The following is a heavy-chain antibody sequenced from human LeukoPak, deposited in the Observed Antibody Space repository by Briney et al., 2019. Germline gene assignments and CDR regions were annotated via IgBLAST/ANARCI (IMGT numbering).Heavy chain of an antibody. D-gene: IGHD3-9*01. CDR1: GFTFSSYW. J-gene: IGHJ4*02. Sequence: GGSLRPTCAASGFTFSSYWMHWVRQVPGKGLVWVSRISRDGSSTDYADSVKGRFTISRDNAKNTLYLQMNSLRGEDTAVYYCARALRYFDWSTFDYWGQGTQVTVSS. CDR3: ARALRYFDWSTFDY. CDR2: ISRDGSST. V-gene: IGHV3-74*01.